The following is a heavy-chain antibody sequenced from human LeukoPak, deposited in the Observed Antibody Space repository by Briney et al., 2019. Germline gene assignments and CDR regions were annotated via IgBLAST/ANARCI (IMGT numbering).Heavy chain of an antibody. D-gene: IGHD3-9*01. CDR2: INHSGST. CDR3: ARDRRSYYDILTGYYPSYYYYGMDV. J-gene: IGHJ6*02. CDR1: GGSFSGYY. Sequence: SETLSLTCAVYGGSFSGYYWSWIRQPPGKGLEWIGEINHSGSTNYNPSLKSRVTISVDTSKNQFSLKLSSVTAADTAVYYCARDRRSYYDILTGYYPSYYYYGMDVWGQGTTVTVSS. V-gene: IGHV4-34*01.